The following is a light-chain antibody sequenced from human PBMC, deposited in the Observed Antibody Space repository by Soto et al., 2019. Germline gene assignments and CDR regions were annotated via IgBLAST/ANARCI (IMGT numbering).Light chain of an antibody. CDR3: QQANSFPFT. V-gene: IGKV1-12*02. Sequence: DIQMTQSPSSVSASVGDRVTITCRASQGISRWLVWYQQKPGKAPKLLIYAASSLQSGVSSRFSGSGSGTDFTLTISSLQPEDFATYYCQQANSFPFTFGPGTKVDIK. CDR2: AAS. J-gene: IGKJ3*01. CDR1: QGISRW.